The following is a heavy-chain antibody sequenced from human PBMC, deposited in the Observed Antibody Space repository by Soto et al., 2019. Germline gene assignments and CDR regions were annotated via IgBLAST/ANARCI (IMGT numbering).Heavy chain of an antibody. V-gene: IGHV3-20*01. CDR1: GFTFDDYG. D-gene: IGHD6-19*01. Sequence: GGSLRLSCAASGFTFDDYGMSWVRQAPGKGLEWVSGINWNGGSTGYADSVKGRFTISRDNAKNSLYLQMNSLRAEDTALYHCARYAEGPWLVRKGDYYYYYMDVWGKGTTVTVSS. CDR2: INWNGGST. J-gene: IGHJ6*03. CDR3: ARYAEGPWLVRKGDYYYYYMDV.